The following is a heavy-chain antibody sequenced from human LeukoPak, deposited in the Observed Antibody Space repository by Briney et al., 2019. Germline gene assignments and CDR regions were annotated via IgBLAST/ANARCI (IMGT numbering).Heavy chain of an antibody. Sequence: ASVKVSCKASGYTFTGYYMHWVRQAPGQGLEWMGWISPYSGGTTYAQNFQGRVTMTRDTSISTAYMELSRLRSDDTAVYYCARDHSGSPYDAFDIWGQGTMVTVSS. CDR2: ISPYSGGT. D-gene: IGHD1-26*01. V-gene: IGHV1-2*02. J-gene: IGHJ3*02. CDR1: GYTFTGYY. CDR3: ARDHSGSPYDAFDI.